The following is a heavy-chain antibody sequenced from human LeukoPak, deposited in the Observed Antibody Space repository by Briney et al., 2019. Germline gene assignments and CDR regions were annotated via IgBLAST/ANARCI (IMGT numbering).Heavy chain of an antibody. J-gene: IGHJ3*02. CDR2: IHNSGST. V-gene: IGHV4-59*02. Sequence: SETLSLTCTVSGGSVSSYYWSWIRQPPGEGLEWIAYIHNSGSTNYNLSLKTRVTISVDTSKNQFSLKLSSVTAADTAVYYCVRDWEGFNFDIWGQGTMVTASS. D-gene: IGHD1-26*01. CDR3: VRDWEGFNFDI. CDR1: GGSVSSYY.